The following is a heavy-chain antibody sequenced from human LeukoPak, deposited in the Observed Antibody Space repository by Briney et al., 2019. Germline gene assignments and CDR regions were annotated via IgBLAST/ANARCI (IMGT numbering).Heavy chain of an antibody. V-gene: IGHV3-23*01. D-gene: IGHD5-12*01. CDR3: AKDMQTWPRFPDY. CDR1: GFTFSNYA. Sequence: GGSLRLSCGASGFTFSNYAMSWVRQAPGKGLEWVSGINDNGSTRFYAASVKGRFTSSRDNPKNTLYLQMNGLRVEDTAVYYCAKDMQTWPRFPDYWGRGTLVTVSS. CDR2: INDNGSTR. J-gene: IGHJ4*02.